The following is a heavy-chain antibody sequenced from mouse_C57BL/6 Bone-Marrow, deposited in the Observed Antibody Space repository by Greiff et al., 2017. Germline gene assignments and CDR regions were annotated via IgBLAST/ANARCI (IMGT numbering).Heavy chain of an antibody. J-gene: IGHJ3*01. CDR1: GYTFTSYW. CDR2: INPSSGYT. V-gene: IGHV1-7*01. Sequence: QVQLKQSGAELAKPGASVKLSCKASGYTFTSYWMHWVKQRPGQGLEWIGYINPSSGYTKYNQKFKDKATLTADKSSSTAYMQLGSLTYEDSAVYFWEREFYGYGRRFAYWGQGTLVTVSA. CDR3: EREFYGYGRRFAY. D-gene: IGHD2-14*01.